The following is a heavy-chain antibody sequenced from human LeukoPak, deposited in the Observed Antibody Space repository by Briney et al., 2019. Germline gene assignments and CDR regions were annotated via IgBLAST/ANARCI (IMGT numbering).Heavy chain of an antibody. CDR2: VHSSGST. J-gene: IGHJ4*02. CDR1: GASISSYY. V-gene: IGHV4-4*08. D-gene: IGHD6-13*01. CDR3: ARDIASYFDC. Sequence: PSETLSLTCTVSGASISSYYWGWIRQSPEKGLEWIAYVHSSGSTSYNPSLESRVTVSIDTSKRQFSLKLNSVTAADTAVYYCARDIASYFDCWGQGIMVTVSS.